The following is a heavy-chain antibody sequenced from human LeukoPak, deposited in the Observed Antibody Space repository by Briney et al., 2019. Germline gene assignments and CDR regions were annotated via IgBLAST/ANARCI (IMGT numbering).Heavy chain of an antibody. V-gene: IGHV3-48*03. CDR3: ARGDPHADL. J-gene: IGHJ5*02. CDR1: GFDLNTYE. Sequence: GGSLRLSCAASGFDLNTYEMNWVRQAPGKGLEWIADITISGHTKNYADSVKGRFTISRDNAGTSLYLQMNSLRVEDTGVYYCARGDPHADLWGQGTLVTVSS. CDR2: ITISGHTK.